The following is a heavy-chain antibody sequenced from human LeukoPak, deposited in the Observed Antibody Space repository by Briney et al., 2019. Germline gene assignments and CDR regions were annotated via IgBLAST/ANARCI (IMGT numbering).Heavy chain of an antibody. V-gene: IGHV3-7*04. CDR1: GFPFSSYW. Sequence: GGSLRLSCVASGFPFSSYWMTWVRQAPGKGLEWVANIKQDGSKKSYVDSVKGRFTISRDNARNSLYLQMNSLRAEDTAIYYCTRVGYIDEGIDYWGQGTLVTVSS. J-gene: IGHJ4*02. CDR2: IKQDGSKK. D-gene: IGHD5-24*01. CDR3: TRVGYIDEGIDY.